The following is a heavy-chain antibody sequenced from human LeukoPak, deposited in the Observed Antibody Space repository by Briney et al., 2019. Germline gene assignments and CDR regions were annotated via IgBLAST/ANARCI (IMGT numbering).Heavy chain of an antibody. CDR2: VYYSGSA. CDR3: AGGTYYYFDY. V-gene: IGHV4-59*01. D-gene: IGHD1-26*01. Sequence: SETLSRTCTVSGGSISSYYWSWIRQPPGKGVEWIGYVYYSGSAHYNPSLKSRVTISVDTSKNQFSLKVSSVTAADTAIYYCAGGTYYYFDYWGQGTLVTVSS. CDR1: GGSISSYY. J-gene: IGHJ4*02.